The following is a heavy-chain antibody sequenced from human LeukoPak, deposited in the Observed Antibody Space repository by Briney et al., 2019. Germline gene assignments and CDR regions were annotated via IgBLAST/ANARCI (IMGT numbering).Heavy chain of an antibody. Sequence: GASVKVSCKASGGTFSSYAISWVRQAPGQGLEWMGGIIPIFGTANYAQKFQGRVTITADESTSTAYMELSSLRSEDTAVYYCARAVLGYSYGSGDYYYYYMDVWGKGTTVTVSS. V-gene: IGHV1-69*13. J-gene: IGHJ6*03. CDR3: ARAVLGYSYGSGDYYYYYMDV. CDR2: IIPIFGTA. CDR1: GGTFSSYA. D-gene: IGHD5-18*01.